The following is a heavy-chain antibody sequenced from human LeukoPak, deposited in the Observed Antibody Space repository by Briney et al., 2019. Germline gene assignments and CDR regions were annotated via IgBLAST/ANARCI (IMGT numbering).Heavy chain of an antibody. CDR2: IKRKTDGGTT. CDR3: TTKSPIAVSAGIDY. V-gene: IGHV3-15*01. D-gene: IGHD6-19*01. J-gene: IGHJ4*02. Sequence: GGSLRLSCEAPGFTFNNAWMTWVRQAPGKGLEWVGRIKRKTDGGTTDYAAPVKGRFTISRDDSKNTLYLQMNSLKTEDTAVYYCTTKSPIAVSAGIDYWGQGTLVTVSS. CDR1: GFTFNNAW.